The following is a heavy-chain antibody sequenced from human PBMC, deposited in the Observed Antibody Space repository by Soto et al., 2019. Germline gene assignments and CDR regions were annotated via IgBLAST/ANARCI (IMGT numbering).Heavy chain of an antibody. CDR1: SASYSTDY. D-gene: IGHD1-1*01. CDR2: IHPFGDT. V-gene: IGHV4-34*01. Sequence: SETLTHTCAVHSASYSTDYCSWTRQPPGKGLEWIGEIHPFGDTNYNPSLSNRVTISLDTSKNQFSLKLTSVTAADTAVYYCARDQLGATTGFDYWGQGKLVT. CDR3: ARDQLGATTGFDY. J-gene: IGHJ4*02.